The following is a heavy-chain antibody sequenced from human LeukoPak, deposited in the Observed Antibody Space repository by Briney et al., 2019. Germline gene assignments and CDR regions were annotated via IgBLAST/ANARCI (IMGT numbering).Heavy chain of an antibody. CDR3: ARLSGSSSWYYFFDY. D-gene: IGHD6-13*01. V-gene: IGHV5-51*01. CDR1: GYSFTSYW. Sequence: GESLKISCKGSGYSFTSYWIGWVRQMPGKGLEWMGIIYPGDSDTRYSPSFQGQVTISADKSISTAYLQWSSLKASDTAMYYCARLSGSSSWYYFFDYWGQGTLVTVSS. J-gene: IGHJ4*02. CDR2: IYPGDSDT.